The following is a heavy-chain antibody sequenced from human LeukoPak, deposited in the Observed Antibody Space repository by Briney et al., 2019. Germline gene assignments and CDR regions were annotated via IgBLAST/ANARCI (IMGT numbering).Heavy chain of an antibody. V-gene: IGHV4-34*01. D-gene: IGHD3-22*01. CDR2: INHSGST. CDR3: ARVPTDYYDSSGYHEYFDY. Sequence: SGTLSLTCAVYGGSFSGYYWSWIRQPPGKGLEWIGEINHSGSTNYNPSPKSRVTISVDTSKNQFSLKLSSVTAADTAVYYCARVPTDYYDSSGYHEYFDYWGQGTLVTVSS. CDR1: GGSFSGYY. J-gene: IGHJ4*02.